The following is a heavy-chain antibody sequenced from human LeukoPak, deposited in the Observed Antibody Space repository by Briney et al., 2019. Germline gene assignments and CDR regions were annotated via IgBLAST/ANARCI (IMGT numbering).Heavy chain of an antibody. CDR2: THPGDSDT. Sequence: GESLKISCKGSGYSFTSYWIGWVRQMPGKGLEWMGLTHPGDSDTRYSPSFQGQVTISADKSISTAYLQWSSLKASDTAMYYCARSRYYYGSGSYYTGRFDPWGQGTLVTVSS. CDR3: ARSRYYYGSGSYYTGRFDP. CDR1: GYSFTSYW. D-gene: IGHD3-10*01. J-gene: IGHJ5*02. V-gene: IGHV5-51*01.